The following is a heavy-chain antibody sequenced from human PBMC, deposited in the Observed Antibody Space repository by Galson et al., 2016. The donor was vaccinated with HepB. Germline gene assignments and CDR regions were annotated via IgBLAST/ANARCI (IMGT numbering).Heavy chain of an antibody. Sequence: SLRLSCAASGFSFSSYGMHWVRQAPGKGLEWVAVIWYDGSNKYYADSVKGRFTISRDNSKNTLYMQMNSLRAEDTAVYYCAKDSGSYGDDAFDLWGQGIMVTVSS. CDR1: GFSFSSYG. CDR3: AKDSGSYGDDAFDL. D-gene: IGHD1-26*01. V-gene: IGHV3-33*06. CDR2: IWYDGSNK. J-gene: IGHJ3*01.